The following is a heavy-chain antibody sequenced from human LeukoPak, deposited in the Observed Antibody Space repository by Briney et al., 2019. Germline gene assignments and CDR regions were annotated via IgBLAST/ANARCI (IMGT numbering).Heavy chain of an antibody. CDR1: GGSFSGYY. J-gene: IGHJ4*02. CDR3: ARVGTNRNYGHNKTFDY. V-gene: IGHV4-34*01. D-gene: IGHD1-7*01. CDR2: INHSGST. Sequence: SETLSLLCAVYGGSFSGYYWSWIRQPPGKGLEWIGEINHSGSTNYNPSLKRRVTISVDTSKNQFSLKLSSVTAADTAVYYCARVGTNRNYGHNKTFDYWGQGTLVTVSS.